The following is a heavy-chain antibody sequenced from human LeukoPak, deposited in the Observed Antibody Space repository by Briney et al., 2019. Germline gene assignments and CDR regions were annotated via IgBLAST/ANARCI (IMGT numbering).Heavy chain of an antibody. V-gene: IGHV4-38-2*02. CDR3: ARPYSSNWYGAFDI. Sequence: SETPSLTCSVSGYSISSGYFWGWIRQPPGKGLERIGSIYHSGSMYYNPSLKSRVTISVDTSKNQFSLKLSSVTAADTAVYYCARPYSSNWYGAFDIWGQGTMVTVSS. J-gene: IGHJ3*02. CDR1: GYSISSGYF. CDR2: IYHSGSM. D-gene: IGHD6-13*01.